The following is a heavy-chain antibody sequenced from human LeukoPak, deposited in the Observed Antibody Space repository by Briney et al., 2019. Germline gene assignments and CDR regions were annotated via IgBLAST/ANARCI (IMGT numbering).Heavy chain of an antibody. D-gene: IGHD1-26*01. CDR1: GFDFSGAY. J-gene: IGHJ4*02. CDR3: VTDANRILGARGTGY. V-gene: IGHV3-15*07. Sequence: GGSLRLSRAASGFDFSGAYMNWVRQAPGKGLEWVGLIKNKHEHQATDYAAPVRERFIITRDDSSSTLFLQMNSLKTEDTAVYYCVTDANRILGARGTGYWGQGILVTVSS. CDR2: IKNKHEHQAT.